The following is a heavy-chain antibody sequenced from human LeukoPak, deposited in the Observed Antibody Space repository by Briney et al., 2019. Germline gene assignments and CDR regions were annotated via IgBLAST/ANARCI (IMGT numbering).Heavy chain of an antibody. D-gene: IGHD5-18*01. CDR3: ARRRFVRDTAMVNRAFDI. Sequence: SETLSLTCTVSGGSISNYYWSWIRQPPGKGLEWIGYIYYTGSTNYNPSLKSRVTISVDTSKNQFSLKLSSVTAADTAVYYCARRRFVRDTAMVNRAFDIWGQGTMVTVSP. CDR2: IYYTGST. CDR1: GGSISNYY. J-gene: IGHJ3*02. V-gene: IGHV4-59*12.